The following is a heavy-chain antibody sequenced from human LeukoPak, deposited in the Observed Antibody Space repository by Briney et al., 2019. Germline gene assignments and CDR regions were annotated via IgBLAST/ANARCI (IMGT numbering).Heavy chain of an antibody. CDR3: VKNGPVNGWFAEFAS. V-gene: IGHV3-23*01. CDR1: GFIFSDNA. Sequence: GGSLRLSCAASGFIFSDNAMSWVRQAPGKGLEWVSSISGSGGGTYYADSVKGRFTISRDNSKNTLYLQMNSLGAEDTAVYYCVKNGPVNGWFAEFASWGQGTLVTVSS. D-gene: IGHD6-19*01. CDR2: ISGSGGGT. J-gene: IGHJ4*02.